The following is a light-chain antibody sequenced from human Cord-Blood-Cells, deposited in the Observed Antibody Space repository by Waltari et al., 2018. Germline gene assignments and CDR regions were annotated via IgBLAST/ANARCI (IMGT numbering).Light chain of an antibody. J-gene: IGLJ2*01. CDR1: SSDVGGYNY. CDR2: DVS. V-gene: IGLV2-14*01. CDR3: SSYTSSSTLV. Sequence: QSALTQPASVSGSPGQSITISCTGTSSDVGGYNYVSWYQQHPGKAPKLMIYDVSNRPSGVSIGFAGSKCGNTASLTISGLQAEDEADYYCSSYTSSSTLVFGGGTKLTVL.